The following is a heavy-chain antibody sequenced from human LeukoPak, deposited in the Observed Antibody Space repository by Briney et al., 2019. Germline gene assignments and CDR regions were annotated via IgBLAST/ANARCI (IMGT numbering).Heavy chain of an antibody. CDR1: SGSISSYY. CDR3: ATDDYGDYVRPFDY. D-gene: IGHD4-17*01. Sequence: SETLSLTCTVASGSISSYYWSWIRQPPGKGLEWIGYIYYTDDTNYNPSLKSRVTISVDTSKNQFSLKLSSVTAADTAVYYCATDDYGDYVRPFDYWGQGTLVTVSS. J-gene: IGHJ4*02. CDR2: IYYTDDT. V-gene: IGHV4-59*12.